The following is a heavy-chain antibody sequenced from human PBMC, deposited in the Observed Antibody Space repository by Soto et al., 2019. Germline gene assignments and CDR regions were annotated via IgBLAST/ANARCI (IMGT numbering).Heavy chain of an antibody. Sequence: VQLVESGGGVVQPGRALRLYCAASGFSFNTSGMHWVRQAPGKGLEWVAVIAFDGSQEFYGDSVRGRFTISRDNSKNTLFLQMKSLTPEDTAVYYCATKVRVTNYLYYGMDVWGQGTTVTVSS. J-gene: IGHJ6*02. V-gene: IGHV3-30*03. D-gene: IGHD2-21*02. CDR1: GFSFNTSG. CDR2: IAFDGSQE. CDR3: ATKVRVTNYLYYGMDV.